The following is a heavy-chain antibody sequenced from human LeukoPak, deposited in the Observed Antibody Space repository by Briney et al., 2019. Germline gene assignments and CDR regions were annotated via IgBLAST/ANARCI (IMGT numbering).Heavy chain of an antibody. J-gene: IGHJ4*02. Sequence: PSETLSPTCTVSGGSMDNYYWTWIRQPPGKGLEWIGYIYYSGSTNYNPSLKSRVTISVDTSKNQFSLKLSSVTAADTAVYYCAREISLVTAAGTSYYFDFWGQGTVVTVSS. CDR2: IYYSGST. D-gene: IGHD6-13*01. V-gene: IGHV4-59*12. CDR1: GGSMDNYY. CDR3: AREISLVTAAGTSYYFDF.